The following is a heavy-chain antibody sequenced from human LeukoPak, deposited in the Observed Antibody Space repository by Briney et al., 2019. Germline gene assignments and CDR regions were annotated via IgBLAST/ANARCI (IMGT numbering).Heavy chain of an antibody. J-gene: IGHJ5*02. CDR2: IYHSGST. Sequence: SETLSLTCAVSGYSISSGYYWGWIRQPPGKGLEWIGSIYHSGSTYHNPSLKSRVTISVDTSKNQFSLKLSSVTVADTAVYYCARGGLKSEDYGSGSALNWFDPWGQGTLVTVSS. CDR1: GYSISSGYY. CDR3: ARGGLKSEDYGSGSALNWFDP. D-gene: IGHD3-10*01. V-gene: IGHV4-38-2*01.